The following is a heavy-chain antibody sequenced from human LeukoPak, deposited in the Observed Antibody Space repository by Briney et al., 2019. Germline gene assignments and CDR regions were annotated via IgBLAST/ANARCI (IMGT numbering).Heavy chain of an antibody. D-gene: IGHD4-17*01. Sequence: SETLSLTCTVSGGSISSYYWGWIRQSPGKGLEWIGSIYHSGSTHYNPSLKSRVTISVDTSKNQFSLMLNSVTAADTAVYYCARNRSVTTTPGFDHWGQGTLVTVSS. J-gene: IGHJ4*02. CDR3: ARNRSVTTTPGFDH. CDR2: IYHSGST. CDR1: GGSISSYY. V-gene: IGHV4-38-2*02.